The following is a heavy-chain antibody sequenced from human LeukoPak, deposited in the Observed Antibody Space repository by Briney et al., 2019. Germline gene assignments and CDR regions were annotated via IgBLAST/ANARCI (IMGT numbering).Heavy chain of an antibody. CDR1: GYTFTGYY. J-gene: IGHJ4*02. V-gene: IGHV1-46*01. Sequence: ASVKVSCKASGYTFTGYYMHWVRQAPGQGLEWMGVINPRGGSTTYAQKLQGRVTMTTDTSTSTAYMELRSLRSDDTAVYYCARDSYDFWSGYYSCDYWGQGTLVTVSS. CDR2: INPRGGST. D-gene: IGHD3-3*01. CDR3: ARDSYDFWSGYYSCDY.